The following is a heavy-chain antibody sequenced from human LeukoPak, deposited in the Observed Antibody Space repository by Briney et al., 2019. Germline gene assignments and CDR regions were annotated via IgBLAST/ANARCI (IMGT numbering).Heavy chain of an antibody. CDR2: IYSSGST. D-gene: IGHD3-3*01. J-gene: IGHJ6*03. V-gene: IGHV4-61*09. Sequence: SQTLSLTCTVSGDSISSGSYYCTWIRQPAGKGLEWIGHIYSSGSTNYNPSLKSRVTISVDTSKNQFSLRLSSVTAADTAVYYCARQDTSWSGYYTGYYYYYMDVWGKGTTVTVSS. CDR3: ARQDTSWSGYYTGYYYYYMDV. CDR1: GDSISSGSYY.